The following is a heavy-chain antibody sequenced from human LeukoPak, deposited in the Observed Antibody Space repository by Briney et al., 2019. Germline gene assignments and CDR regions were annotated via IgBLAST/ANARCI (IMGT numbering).Heavy chain of an antibody. V-gene: IGHV4-59*08. Sequence: SEALSLTCTVSGGSISSYYWSWIRKPPGKGLEWIGYIYYSGSTNYNPSLKSRVTISVDTSKNQFSLKLSSVTAADTAVYYCASLGGGKYGSGSSPWRYYYYGMDVWGQGTTVTVSS. J-gene: IGHJ6*02. CDR3: ASLGGGKYGSGSSPWRYYYYGMDV. CDR1: GGSISSYY. D-gene: IGHD3-10*01. CDR2: IYYSGST.